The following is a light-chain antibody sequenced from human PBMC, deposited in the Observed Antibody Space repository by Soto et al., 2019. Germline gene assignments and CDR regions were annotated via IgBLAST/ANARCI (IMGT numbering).Light chain of an antibody. CDR2: DAS. J-gene: IGKJ2*01. CDR3: HTYNSYSLHT. V-gene: IGKV1-5*01. CDR1: QSVSRR. Sequence: DIQMTQSPSTLSASVGDRITITCRASQSVSRRLAWYQQKPGKAPKLLIYDASSLESGVPSRFSGRGSGTEFTLTLSSLQPDDCATYYCHTYNSYSLHTFGQGTKWEIK.